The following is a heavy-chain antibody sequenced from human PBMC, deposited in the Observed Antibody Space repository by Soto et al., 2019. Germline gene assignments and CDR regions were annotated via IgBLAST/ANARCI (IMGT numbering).Heavy chain of an antibody. CDR1: GGTFRSYA. CDR3: ARGMVRGVIINHYYYGMDV. V-gene: IGHV1-69*13. D-gene: IGHD3-10*01. CDR2: IIPIFGTA. Sequence: SVKVSCKASGGTFRSYAISWVRQAPGQGLEWMGGIIPIFGTANYAQKFQGRVTITADESTSTAYMELSSLRSEDTAVYYCARGMVRGVIINHYYYGMDVWGQGTTVTVSS. J-gene: IGHJ6*02.